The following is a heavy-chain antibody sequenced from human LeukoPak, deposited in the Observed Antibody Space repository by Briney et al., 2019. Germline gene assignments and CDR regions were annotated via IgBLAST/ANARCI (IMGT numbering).Heavy chain of an antibody. J-gene: IGHJ6*02. D-gene: IGHD4-17*01. CDR1: GMSLTDYY. Sequence: SETPSLTCGVSGMSLTDYYWTWIRHSPGKGLEWIGEISHSGTTNYNPSLKSRVTMSVDTSKVQFSLDLTSVTAADTGTYYCARRALDYDDVAYFYARCSDVWGQGIKVTVS. CDR2: ISHSGTT. V-gene: IGHV4-34*01. CDR3: ARRALDYDDVAYFYARCSDV.